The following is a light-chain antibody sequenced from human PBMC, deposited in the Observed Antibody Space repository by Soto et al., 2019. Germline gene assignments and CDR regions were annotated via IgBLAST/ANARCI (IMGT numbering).Light chain of an antibody. J-gene: IGKJ1*01. CDR1: QSVSNNY. CDR3: QQYGSSGT. V-gene: IGKV3-20*01. Sequence: ETVLTQSPGTLSLSPGERATLSCRASQSVSNNYLAWYQQKPGQGPRLLIYGASNRATGIPDRFSGSGSGTDFTLTISRLEPEDFAVYYCQQYGSSGTFGQGTKVDIK. CDR2: GAS.